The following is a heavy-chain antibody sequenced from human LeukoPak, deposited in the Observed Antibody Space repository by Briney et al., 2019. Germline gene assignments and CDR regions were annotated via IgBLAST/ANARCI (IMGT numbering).Heavy chain of an antibody. Sequence: SETLSLTCTVSGDSISGYYWSWIRQPPGKGLEWIAFIHSSGTTNYDPSLKSRVSISVDTSNNQFSLNVNSVTAADTAVYYCARGGASSEWFDPWGQGTLVTVSS. CDR2: IHSSGTT. CDR3: ARGGASSEWFDP. V-gene: IGHV4-59*01. CDR1: GDSISGYY. D-gene: IGHD6-25*01. J-gene: IGHJ5*02.